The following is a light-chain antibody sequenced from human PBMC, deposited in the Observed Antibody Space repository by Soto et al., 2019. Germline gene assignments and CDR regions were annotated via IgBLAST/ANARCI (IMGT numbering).Light chain of an antibody. CDR2: SNS. J-gene: IGLJ2*01. CDR1: STNIGRNT. CDR3: AAWDDSLNGVV. Sequence: QSVLPQTPSASGTPGQRGSLSCSGSSTNIGRNTVTWYQQVPGTTPKVLIYSNSQRPSGVPDRFSGSKSGTSASLAISGLQSDDEADYYCAAWDDSLNGVVFGGGTKLTVL. V-gene: IGLV1-44*01.